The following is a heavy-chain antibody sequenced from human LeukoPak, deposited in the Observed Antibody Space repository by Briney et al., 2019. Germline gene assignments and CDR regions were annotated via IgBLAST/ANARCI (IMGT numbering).Heavy chain of an antibody. Sequence: PGGSLRLSCAASGFTFSSYSMNWVRQAPGKGLEWVSSISSSSSYIYYADSVKGRFTISRDNAKNSLYLQMNSLRAEDTAVYYCAREGLVEMATTFDYWGQGTLVTVSS. CDR1: GFTFSSYS. J-gene: IGHJ4*02. D-gene: IGHD5-24*01. CDR2: ISSSSSYI. CDR3: AREGLVEMATTFDY. V-gene: IGHV3-21*01.